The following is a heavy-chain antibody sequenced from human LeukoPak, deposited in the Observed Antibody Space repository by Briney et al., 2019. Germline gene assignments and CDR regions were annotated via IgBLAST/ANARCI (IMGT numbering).Heavy chain of an antibody. CDR1: GGTFSSYA. J-gene: IGHJ1*01. CDR3: ARASGVYDFWSGYYEYFQH. Sequence: SVKVSCKASGGTFSSYAISWVRQAPGQGLEWMGGIIPIFGTANYVQKFQGRVTITADESTSTAYMELSSLRSEDTAVCYCARASGVYDFWSGYYEYFQHWGQGTLVTVSS. V-gene: IGHV1-69*13. CDR2: IIPIFGTA. D-gene: IGHD3-3*01.